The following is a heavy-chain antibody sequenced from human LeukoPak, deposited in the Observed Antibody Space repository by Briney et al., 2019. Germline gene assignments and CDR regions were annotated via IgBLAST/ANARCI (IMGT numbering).Heavy chain of an antibody. Sequence: PGGSLRLSCAASGFTVSSNYMSWVRQAPGKGLEWVPVIYSGGSTYYADSVKGRFTISRDNSKNTLYLQMNSLRAEDTAVYYCARAERGFAFDIWGQGTVVAVSS. J-gene: IGHJ3*02. V-gene: IGHV3-66*01. CDR3: ARAERGFAFDI. CDR1: GFTVSSNY. D-gene: IGHD1-14*01. CDR2: IYSGGST.